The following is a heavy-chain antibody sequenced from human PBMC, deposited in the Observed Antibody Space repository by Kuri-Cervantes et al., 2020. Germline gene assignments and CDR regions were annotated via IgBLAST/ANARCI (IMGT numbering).Heavy chain of an antibody. Sequence: SETLSLTCTVSGGSISSYYWSWIRQPPGKGLEWIGYIYSSGSTNYNPSLKSRVTISVDTSKNQFPLRLSSVTAADTAVYYCARDTVAGNGDYSDYWGQGTLVTVSS. CDR1: GGSISSYY. CDR2: IYSSGST. J-gene: IGHJ4*02. D-gene: IGHD6-19*01. CDR3: ARDTVAGNGDYSDY. V-gene: IGHV4-59*01.